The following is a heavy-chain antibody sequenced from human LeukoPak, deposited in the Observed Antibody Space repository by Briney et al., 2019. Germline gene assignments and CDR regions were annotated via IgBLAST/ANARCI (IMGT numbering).Heavy chain of an antibody. CDR3: AALGITMIGGV. J-gene: IGHJ6*04. CDR1: GFTYSSCA. Sequence: PGGSLRLSCAASGFTYSSCAMSWVRQAPGKGLEWVSAISGCGGSTYYADSVKGRLTISRDNSKNTLYLQMNSLRAEDTAVYYCAALGITMIGGVWGKGTTVTISS. CDR2: ISGCGGST. V-gene: IGHV3-23*01. D-gene: IGHD3-10*02.